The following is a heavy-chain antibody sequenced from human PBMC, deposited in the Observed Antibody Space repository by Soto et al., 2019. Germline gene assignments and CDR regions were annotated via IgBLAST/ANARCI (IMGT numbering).Heavy chain of an antibody. CDR3: ARHSLYSSSSNWFDP. J-gene: IGHJ5*02. Sequence: EVQLVQSGAEVKKPGESLRISCKGSGYSFTRYWISWVRQMPGKGLEWMGRIDPSDSYTNYSPSFQGHVTISADKSISTAYLQWSSLKASYTAMYYCARHSLYSSSSNWFDPWGQGTLVTVSS. CDR1: GYSFTRYW. D-gene: IGHD6-13*01. V-gene: IGHV5-10-1*03. CDR2: IDPSDSYT.